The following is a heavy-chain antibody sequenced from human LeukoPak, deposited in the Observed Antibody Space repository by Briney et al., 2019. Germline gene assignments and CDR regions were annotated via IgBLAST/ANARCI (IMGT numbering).Heavy chain of an antibody. CDR1: GFTFSSYG. CDR2: IWYDGSNK. D-gene: IGHD2-2*01. J-gene: IGHJ6*02. Sequence: GGSLRLSCAASGFTFSSYGMHWVRQAPGKGLERVAVIWYDGSNKYYVDSVKGRFTISRDNSKNTLYLQMNSLRAEDTAVYYCARDRIVVIPTYRMDVWGQGTTVTVSS. CDR3: ARDRIVVIPTYRMDV. V-gene: IGHV3-33*08.